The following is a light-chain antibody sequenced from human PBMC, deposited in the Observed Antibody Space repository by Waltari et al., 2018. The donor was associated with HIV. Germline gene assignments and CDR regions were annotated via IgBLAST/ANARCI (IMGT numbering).Light chain of an antibody. CDR1: SSNLGSNT. J-gene: IGLJ1*01. CDR3: AAWDDSLNGHV. V-gene: IGLV1-44*01. Sequence: QSVLTQPPSASGTPGQRVTISCSGRSSNLGSNTVNWYQQLPGTAPKLLIYSNNQRPSGVPDRFSGSKSGTSASLAISGLQSEDEADYYCAAWDDSLNGHVFGTGTKVTVL. CDR2: SNN.